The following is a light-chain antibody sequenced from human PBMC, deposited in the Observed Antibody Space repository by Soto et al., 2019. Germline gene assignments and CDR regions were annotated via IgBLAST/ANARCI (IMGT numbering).Light chain of an antibody. J-gene: IGKJ5*01. V-gene: IGKV1D-12*01. CDR2: AAS. Sequence: DIQMTQSPASLSVSLGDTVTITCRSSQDVGRWLSWYQQKPGKAPKILIFAASSLQSGVPSRFSGSGSGTDFTLTITSLQSEDFATYYCQHAKSLPVTFGQGTRLEIK. CDR3: QHAKSLPVT. CDR1: QDVGRW.